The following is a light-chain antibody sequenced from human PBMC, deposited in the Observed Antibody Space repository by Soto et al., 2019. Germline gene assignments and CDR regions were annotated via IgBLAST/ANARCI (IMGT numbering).Light chain of an antibody. Sequence: EIVLTQSPATLSLSPGERATLSCRASQSVSRYLAWYQQKPGQAPRLLINDASNRATGIPARFSGSGSGTDFTLTISRLEPEDFSVYYCHQRSNWPLTFGPGTKLEIK. V-gene: IGKV3-11*01. CDR2: DAS. CDR1: QSVSRY. J-gene: IGKJ3*01. CDR3: HQRSNWPLT.